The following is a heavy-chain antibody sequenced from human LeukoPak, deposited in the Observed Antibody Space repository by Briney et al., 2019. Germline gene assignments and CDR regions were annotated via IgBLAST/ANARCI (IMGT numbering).Heavy chain of an antibody. V-gene: IGHV3-30-3*01. J-gene: IGHJ4*02. CDR2: ISYDGSNK. D-gene: IGHD2-21*02. Sequence: GGSLRLSCAASGFTFSSYAMHWVRQAPGKGLEWVAVISYDGSNKYYADSVKGRFTISRDNSKNTLYLRMNSLRAEDTAVYYCASPSLVVVTAMDYWGQGTLVTVSS. CDR1: GFTFSSYA. CDR3: ASPSLVVVTAMDY.